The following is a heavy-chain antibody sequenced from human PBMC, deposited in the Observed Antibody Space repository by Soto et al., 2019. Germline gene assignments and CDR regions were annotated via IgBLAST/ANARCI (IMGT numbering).Heavy chain of an antibody. V-gene: IGHV3-48*01. CDR3: AGHSGQWLKTFDP. D-gene: IGHD6-19*01. J-gene: IGHJ5*02. CDR1: GFTFSSYD. Sequence: EVQLVESGGGLVQPGGSLRLSCAASGFTFSSYDMNWVRQAPGKGLEWVSYISSSSSTIYYADSVKGRFTISRDNAKNSWYLQMNSLRVEDTAVYYGAGHSGQWLKTFDPWGKESLVTVST. CDR2: ISSSSSTI.